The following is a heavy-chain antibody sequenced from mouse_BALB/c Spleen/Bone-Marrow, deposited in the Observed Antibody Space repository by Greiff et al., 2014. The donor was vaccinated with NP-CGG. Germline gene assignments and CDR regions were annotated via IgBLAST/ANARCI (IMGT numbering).Heavy chain of an antibody. CDR3: TRGGNWDDFDY. D-gene: IGHD4-1*01. Sequence: VQLKESGGGFVQPGGSRKLSCAASGFTFSSFGMHWVRQAPEKGLGWVAYISSGSSTIFYADTVKGRFTVSRDNPKNTLFLQMTSLRSEDTAMYYCTRGGNWDDFDYWGQGTTLTVSS. CDR2: ISSGSSTI. V-gene: IGHV5-17*02. CDR1: GFTFSSFG. J-gene: IGHJ2*01.